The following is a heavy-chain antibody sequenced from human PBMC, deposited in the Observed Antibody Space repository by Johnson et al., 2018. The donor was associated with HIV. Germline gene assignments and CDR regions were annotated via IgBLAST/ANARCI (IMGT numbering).Heavy chain of an antibody. CDR2: IGTAGDT. CDR1: GFTFSSYD. J-gene: IGHJ3*02. CDR3: ARGVPFGVVRLGYRAFDI. D-gene: IGHD3-3*01. Sequence: VLLVESGGGLVKPGGSLRLSCAASGFTFSSYDMHWVRQATGKGLEWVSAIGTAGDTYYPGSVKGRFTISRENAKNSLYLLMNSLRAGDTAVYYCARGVPFGVVRLGYRAFDIWGQGTMVTVSS. V-gene: IGHV3-13*01.